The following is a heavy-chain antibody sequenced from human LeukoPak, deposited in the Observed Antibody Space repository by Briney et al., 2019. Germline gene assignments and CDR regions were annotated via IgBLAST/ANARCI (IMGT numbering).Heavy chain of an antibody. CDR1: GDRFNAYW. CDR3: ARPNITSYYDSRGYDAFDV. CDR2: IYPDDSDT. D-gene: IGHD3-22*01. V-gene: IGHV5-51*01. Sequence: GESLKISCKGSGDRFNAYWIAWVRQMPGKGLEWMGIIYPDDSDTRYSPSFQGQVTISADKSVSTAYLQWSSLKASDTAMYYCARPNITSYYDSRGYDAFDVWGQGTMVTVSS. J-gene: IGHJ3*01.